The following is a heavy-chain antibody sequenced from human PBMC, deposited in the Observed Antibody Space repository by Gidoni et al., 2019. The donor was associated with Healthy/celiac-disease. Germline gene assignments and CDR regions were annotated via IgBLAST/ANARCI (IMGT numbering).Heavy chain of an antibody. CDR1: GFTFSSYA. V-gene: IGHV3-23*01. CDR3: AKGHAAYITMIVVVSDY. J-gene: IGHJ4*02. CDR2: ISGSGGST. D-gene: IGHD3-22*01. Sequence: EVQLLESGGGLVQPGGSLRLSCAASGFTFSSYAMSWVRQAPGKGLEWVSAISGSGGSTYYADSVKGRFTISRDNSKNTLYLQMNSLRAEDTAVYYCAKGHAAYITMIVVVSDYWGQGTLVTVSS.